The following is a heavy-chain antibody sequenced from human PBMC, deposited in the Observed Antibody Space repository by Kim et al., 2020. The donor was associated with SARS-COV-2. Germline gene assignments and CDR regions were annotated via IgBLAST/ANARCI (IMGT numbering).Heavy chain of an antibody. J-gene: IGHJ4*02. D-gene: IGHD2-15*01. V-gene: IGHV1-46*01. CDR3: AREGREVVAALPFDY. Sequence: QKFPGSVTMTRDTSTSPVYMELSSLRSEDTAVYYCAREGREVVAALPFDYWGQGTLVTVSS.